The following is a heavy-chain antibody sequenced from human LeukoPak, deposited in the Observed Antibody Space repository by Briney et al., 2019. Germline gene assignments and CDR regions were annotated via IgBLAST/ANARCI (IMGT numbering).Heavy chain of an antibody. V-gene: IGHV3-9*01. D-gene: IGHD3-9*01. J-gene: IGHJ5*02. CDR1: GFTFDDYA. Sequence: PGGSLRLSCAASGFTFDDYAMHWVRQAPGKGLEWGSGISWNSGSIGYADSVKGRFTISRDNAKNSLYLQMNSLRAEDTALYYCAKGGPYDILTGPNNWFDPWGQGTLVTVSS. CDR3: AKGGPYDILTGPNNWFDP. CDR2: ISWNSGSI.